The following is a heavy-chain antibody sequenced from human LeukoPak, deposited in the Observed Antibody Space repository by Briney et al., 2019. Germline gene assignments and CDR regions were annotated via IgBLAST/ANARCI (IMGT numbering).Heavy chain of an antibody. CDR1: GFTFSSYA. Sequence: GGSLRLSCAASGFTFSSYAMSWVRQAPGKGLEWVSAISGSGGSTYYADSVKGRFTISRDNSKNTLYLQMNSLRAEDTAVYYCAPRPPYSSSSEPEHFDYWGQGTLVTVSS. D-gene: IGHD6-6*01. CDR3: APRPPYSSSSEPEHFDY. CDR2: ISGSGGST. J-gene: IGHJ4*02. V-gene: IGHV3-23*01.